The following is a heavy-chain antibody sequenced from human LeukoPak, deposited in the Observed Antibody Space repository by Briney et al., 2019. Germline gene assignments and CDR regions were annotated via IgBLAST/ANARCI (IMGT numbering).Heavy chain of an antibody. Sequence: ASVKVSCKASGYTFTSYGISWVRQAPGQGLEWMGWISAYNGNTNYAQKLQGRVTMTTDTSTSTAYMELRSLRSDDTAVYYCARVVLRYFDRLSRYFDYWGQGTLVTVSS. CDR2: ISAYNGNT. D-gene: IGHD3-9*01. CDR1: GYTFTSYG. J-gene: IGHJ4*02. CDR3: ARVVLRYFDRLSRYFDY. V-gene: IGHV1-18*04.